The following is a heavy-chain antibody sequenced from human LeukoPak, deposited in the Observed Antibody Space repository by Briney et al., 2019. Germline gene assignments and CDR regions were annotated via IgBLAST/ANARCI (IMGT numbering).Heavy chain of an antibody. V-gene: IGHV4-34*01. D-gene: IGHD2-2*01. CDR2: INHSGST. J-gene: IGHJ5*02. Sequence: SETLSLTCAVYGGSFSGYYWGWIRQPPGKGLEWIGEINHSGSTNYNPSLKSRVTISVDTSKNQFSLKLSSVTAADTAVYYCARPPYCSSTSCRSRWFDPWGQGTLVTVSS. CDR1: GGSFSGYY. CDR3: ARPPYCSSTSCRSRWFDP.